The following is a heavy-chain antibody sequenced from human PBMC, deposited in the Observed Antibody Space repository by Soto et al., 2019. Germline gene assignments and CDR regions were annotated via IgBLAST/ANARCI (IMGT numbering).Heavy chain of an antibody. J-gene: IGHJ4*02. CDR2: TYYRSKWYS. Sequence: PSQTLSLTCAISGDTVSSNSAAWNWIRQSPSRGLEWLGRTYYRSKWYSDYAGSVRSRITINADTSKNQFSLHLNSVTPQDTAVYYCARGQSPLAYWGRGTVVTVSS. CDR1: GDTVSSNSAA. CDR3: ARGQSPLAY. V-gene: IGHV6-1*01.